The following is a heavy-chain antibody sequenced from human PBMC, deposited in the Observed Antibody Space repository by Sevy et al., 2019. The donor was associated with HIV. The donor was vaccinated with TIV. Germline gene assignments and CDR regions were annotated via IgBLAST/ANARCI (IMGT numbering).Heavy chain of an antibody. V-gene: IGHV4-61*01. Sequence: SETLSLTCTVSGGSVTSGNYYWTWIRQPPGKGPEWIGYISYSGNTKYNPSLKSRVIISVDTSKTQFSLTLSSVTAADTAVYYCARVREAIYYFGMDVWGQGTTVTVSS. J-gene: IGHJ6*02. CDR1: GGSVTSGNYY. CDR3: ARVREAIYYFGMDV. CDR2: ISYSGNT.